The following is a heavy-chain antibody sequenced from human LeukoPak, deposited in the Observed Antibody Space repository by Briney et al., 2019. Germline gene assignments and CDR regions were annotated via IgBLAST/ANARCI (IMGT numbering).Heavy chain of an antibody. CDR3: ARDGSGLLTYGDYGDY. Sequence: GGSLRLSCAASGFTFRSYGMHWVRQAPGKGLEWVAVIWYDGSNKYYADSVKGRFTISRDNSKNTLYLQMNSLRAEDTAVYYCARDGSGLLTYGDYGDYWGQGTLVTVSS. CDR1: GFTFRSYG. V-gene: IGHV3-33*01. CDR2: IWYDGSNK. J-gene: IGHJ4*02. D-gene: IGHD3-10*01.